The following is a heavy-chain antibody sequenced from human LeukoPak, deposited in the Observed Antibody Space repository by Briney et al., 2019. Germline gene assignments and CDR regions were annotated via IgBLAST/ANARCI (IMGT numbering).Heavy chain of an antibody. CDR1: GFTFSSYA. V-gene: IGHV3-23*01. J-gene: IGHJ2*01. CDR3: AKVVTARPTWYFDL. CDR2: ISGSGGST. Sequence: QAGGSLRLSCAASGFTFSSYAMSWVRQAPGKGLEWVSAISGSGGSTYYADSVKGRFTISRDNSKNTLYLQMNSLRAEDTAVYYCAKVVTARPTWYFDLWGRGTLVTVSS. D-gene: IGHD2-21*02.